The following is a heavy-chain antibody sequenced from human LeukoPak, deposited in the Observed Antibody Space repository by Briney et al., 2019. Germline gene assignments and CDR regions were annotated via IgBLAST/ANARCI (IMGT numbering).Heavy chain of an antibody. CDR2: INPNSGGT. CDR1: GYTFTGYY. V-gene: IGHV1-2*02. Sequence: GASLKVSCKASGYTFTGYYMHWVRQAPGQGLEWMGWINPNSGGTNYAQKFQGRVTMTRDTSISTAYMELSRLRSDDTAVYYCARQMPDYSSTSCYLDYWGQGTLVTVSS. CDR3: ARQMPDYSSTSCYLDY. J-gene: IGHJ4*02. D-gene: IGHD2-2*01.